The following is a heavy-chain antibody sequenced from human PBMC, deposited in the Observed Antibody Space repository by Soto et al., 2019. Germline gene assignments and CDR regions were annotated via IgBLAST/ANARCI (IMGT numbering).Heavy chain of an antibody. CDR2: IFYTGTT. D-gene: IGHD5-12*01. CDR1: GGSISSDF. CDR3: ARGSDFLYYYGMDV. V-gene: IGHV4-59*01. J-gene: IGHJ6*01. Sequence: SETLSLTCTVSGGSISSDFWSWIRQPPGKGLEWIGYIFYTGTTKYNPSLKSRVTISVDTSKNQFSLNLSSVSAADTAVYYCARGSDFLYYYGMDVWGQGTTVT.